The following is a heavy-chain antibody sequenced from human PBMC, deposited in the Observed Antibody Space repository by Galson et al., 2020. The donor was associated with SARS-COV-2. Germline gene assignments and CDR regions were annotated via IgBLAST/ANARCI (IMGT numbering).Heavy chain of an antibody. Sequence: ETSETLSLTCTVSGGSISSSSYYWGWIRQPPGKGLERRGSIYYSGSTYYNPSLKSRVTISVDTSKNQFSLKLSSVTAADTDVYYCARHWGDSSSRYYYYGMDVWGQGTTVTVSS. D-gene: IGHD6-6*01. V-gene: IGHV4-39*01. J-gene: IGHJ6*02. CDR1: GGSISSSSYY. CDR2: IYYSGST. CDR3: ARHWGDSSSRYYYYGMDV.